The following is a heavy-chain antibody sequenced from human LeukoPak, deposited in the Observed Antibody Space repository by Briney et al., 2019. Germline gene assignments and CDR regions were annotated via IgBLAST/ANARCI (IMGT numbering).Heavy chain of an antibody. CDR1: GFTFDDYG. V-gene: IGHV3-20*04. CDR2: INWNGGST. Sequence: GGSLRLSCAASGFTFDDYGMSWVRQAPGKGLEWVSGINWNGGSTGYADSVKGRFTISRDNAKNSLYLQMNSLRAEDTALYYCAREARLTGSGSYPYNWFDPSGQGTLVTVSS. J-gene: IGHJ5*02. CDR3: AREARLTGSGSYPYNWFDP. D-gene: IGHD3-10*01.